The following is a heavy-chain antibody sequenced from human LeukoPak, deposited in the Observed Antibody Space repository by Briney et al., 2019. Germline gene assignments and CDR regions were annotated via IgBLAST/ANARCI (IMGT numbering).Heavy chain of an antibody. V-gene: IGHV3-33*06. Sequence: GGSLRLSCAASGFTFSSYGMHWVRQAPGKGLEWVAVIWYDGSNKYYADSVKGRFTISRDNSKNTLYLQMNSLRAEDTAVYYCAKWMSQYDDPYYWGQGTLVTVSS. D-gene: IGHD3-16*01. CDR3: AKWMSQYDDPYY. CDR2: IWYDGSNK. J-gene: IGHJ4*02. CDR1: GFTFSSYG.